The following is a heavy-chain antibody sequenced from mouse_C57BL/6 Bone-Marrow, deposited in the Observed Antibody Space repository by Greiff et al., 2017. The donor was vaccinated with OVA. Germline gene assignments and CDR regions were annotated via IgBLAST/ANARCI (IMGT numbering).Heavy chain of an antibody. D-gene: IGHD2-5*01. CDR3: AREDSNCPQWYFGV. Sequence: VQLVESGPELVKPGASVKISCKASGYAFSSSWMNWVKQRPGQGLEWIGRIFPGDGDTNYNGKFKGKATLTADKSSSTAYMQLSSLTSEDSAVYFWAREDSNCPQWYFGVWGTRATGNVS. CDR2: IFPGDGDT. CDR1: GYAFSSSW. J-gene: IGHJ1*03. V-gene: IGHV1-82*01.